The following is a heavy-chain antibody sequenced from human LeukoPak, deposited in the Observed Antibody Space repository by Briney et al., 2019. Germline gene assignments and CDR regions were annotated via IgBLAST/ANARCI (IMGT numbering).Heavy chain of an antibody. CDR2: INHSGST. D-gene: IGHD3-10*01. J-gene: IGHJ6*03. Sequence: WETLSLTCTVSGGSISSYYWSWIRQPPGKGLEWIGEINHSGSTNYNPSLKNRVTISVDTSKNQFSLKLSSVTAADTAVYYCARKVGPSRDYYGSGSYRYYYYYMDVWGKGTTVTVSS. V-gene: IGHV4-34*01. CDR3: ARKVGPSRDYYGSGSYRYYYYYMDV. CDR1: GGSISSYY.